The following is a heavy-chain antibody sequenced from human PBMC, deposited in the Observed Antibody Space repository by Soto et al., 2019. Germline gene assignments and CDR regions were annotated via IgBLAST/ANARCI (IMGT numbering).Heavy chain of an antibody. D-gene: IGHD2-2*01. CDR3: AIVVPAAMAKPFYY. J-gene: IGHJ4*01. V-gene: IGHV3-48*03. CDR2: ISSSGSTI. Sequence: GGSLRLSCAASGFTFSSYEMNWVRQAPGKGLEWVSYISSSGSTIYYADSVKGRFTISRDNAKNSLYLQMNSLRAEDTAVYYCAIVVPAAMAKPFYYWGHGTLVTVSS. CDR1: GFTFSSYE.